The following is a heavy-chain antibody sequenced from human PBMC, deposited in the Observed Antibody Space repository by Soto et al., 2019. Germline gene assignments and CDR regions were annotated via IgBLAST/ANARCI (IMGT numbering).Heavy chain of an antibody. CDR2: ISYDGSNK. J-gene: IGHJ4*02. V-gene: IGHV3-30*03. CDR1: GFTFSSYG. D-gene: IGHD3-10*01. CDR3: ARDYYGSPG. Sequence: SLRLSCAASGFTFSSYGMHWVRQAPGKGLEWVAVISYDGSNKYYADSVKGRFTISRDNSKNTLYLQMNSLRAEDTAVYYCARDYYGSPGWGQGTLVTVSS.